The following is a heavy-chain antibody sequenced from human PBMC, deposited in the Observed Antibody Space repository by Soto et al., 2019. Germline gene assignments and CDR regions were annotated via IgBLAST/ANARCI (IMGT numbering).Heavy chain of an antibody. CDR2: IIPIFGTA. CDR3: AREDQYYYGMDV. Sequence: SVKVSCKASGGTFSSYAISWVRQAPGQGLEWMGGIIPIFGTANYAQKFQGRVTITADKSTSTAYMELSSLRSEDTAMYYCAREDQYYYGMDVWGQGTTVTVSS. CDR1: GGTFSSYA. J-gene: IGHJ6*02. V-gene: IGHV1-69*06.